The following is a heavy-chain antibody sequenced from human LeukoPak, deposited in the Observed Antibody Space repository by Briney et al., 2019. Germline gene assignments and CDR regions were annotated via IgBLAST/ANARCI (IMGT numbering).Heavy chain of an antibody. CDR2: ISSSSSTI. V-gene: IGHV3-48*01. J-gene: IGHJ4*02. D-gene: IGHD3-10*01. CDR3: AKDLAVRGVTGIDY. Sequence: PGGSLRLSCAASGFTFSSYSMNWVRQAPGKGLEWVSYISSSSSTIYYADSVKGRFTISRDNSKNTLYLQMNSLRAEDTAVYYCAKDLAVRGVTGIDYWGQGTLVTVSS. CDR1: GFTFSSYS.